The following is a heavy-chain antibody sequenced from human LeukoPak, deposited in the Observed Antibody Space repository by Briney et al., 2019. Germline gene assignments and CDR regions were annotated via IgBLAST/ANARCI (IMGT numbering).Heavy chain of an antibody. CDR3: ARDFGTTGWHTFDY. J-gene: IGHJ4*02. CDR2: TYYRSKWYN. V-gene: IGHV6-1*01. CDR1: GDSVSSKNGA. Sequence: SQTLSLTCVVSGDSVSSKNGAWNWIRQSPSRGLEWLGRTYYRSKWYNDYAESMEGRITISHDTSKNQYSLHLNSVTPDDTAVYYCARDFGTTGWHTFDYWGQGTLVTVSS. D-gene: IGHD6-19*01.